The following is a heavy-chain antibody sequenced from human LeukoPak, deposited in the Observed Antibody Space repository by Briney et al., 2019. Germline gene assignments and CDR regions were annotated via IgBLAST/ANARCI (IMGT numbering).Heavy chain of an antibody. CDR1: GFTFSSYA. D-gene: IGHD3-10*01. Sequence: PGGSLRPSCAASGFTFSSYAMSWVRQAPGKGLEWVSAISGSGGSTYYADSVKGRFTISRDNSKNTLYLQMNSLRAEDTAVYYCAKGDYYGSGSYLSWGQGTLVTVSS. J-gene: IGHJ5*02. V-gene: IGHV3-23*01. CDR3: AKGDYYGSGSYLS. CDR2: ISGSGGST.